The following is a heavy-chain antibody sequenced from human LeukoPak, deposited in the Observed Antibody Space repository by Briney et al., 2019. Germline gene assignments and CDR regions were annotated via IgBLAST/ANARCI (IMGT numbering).Heavy chain of an antibody. CDR2: INHSGST. CDR1: GRSFSGYY. D-gene: IGHD1-26*01. CDR3: ARQGGSPNYGMDV. J-gene: IGHJ6*02. V-gene: IGHV4-34*01. Sequence: SETLSLTCAVYGRSFSGYYWSWIRQPPGKGLEWIGEINHSGSTNYNPSLKSRVTISVDTSKNQFSLKLSSVTAADTAVYYCARQGGSPNYGMDVWGQGTTVTVSS.